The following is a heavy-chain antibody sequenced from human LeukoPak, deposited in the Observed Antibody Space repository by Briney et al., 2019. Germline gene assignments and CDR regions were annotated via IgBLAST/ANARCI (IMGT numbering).Heavy chain of an antibody. Sequence: GGSLRLSCAASGFTLRGYGMHWVRQAPGKGLEWVAFIRYDGSDKSYADSVKGRFTISRDNSENTLYLQMNSLRAEDTALYYCAKTSIYGSGSYSFDYWGQGTLVTVSS. CDR3: AKTSIYGSGSYSFDY. D-gene: IGHD3-10*01. V-gene: IGHV3-30*02. CDR2: IRYDGSDK. CDR1: GFTLRGYG. J-gene: IGHJ4*02.